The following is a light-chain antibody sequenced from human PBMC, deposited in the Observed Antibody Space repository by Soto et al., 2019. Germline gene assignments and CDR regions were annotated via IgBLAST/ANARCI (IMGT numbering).Light chain of an antibody. Sequence: QSALTQPASVSGSPGQSITISFTGTSSDVGGYGYVSWYQLHPGKAPKLMVFEVSNRPSGVSYRFSGSKSGNTASLTISGLQAEDEADYFCSSYSIRTAYLFATGTKLTVL. CDR1: SSDVGGYGY. CDR3: SSYSIRTAYL. CDR2: EVS. J-gene: IGLJ1*01. V-gene: IGLV2-14*01.